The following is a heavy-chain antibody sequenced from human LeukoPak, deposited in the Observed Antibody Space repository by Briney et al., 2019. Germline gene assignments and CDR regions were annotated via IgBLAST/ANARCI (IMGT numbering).Heavy chain of an antibody. V-gene: IGHV4-4*09. D-gene: IGHD6-6*01. J-gene: IGHJ5*02. CDR3: ARHGAEAAARPRHVNWFDP. CDR2: IYTCGST. CDR1: GGSIGSYY. Sequence: SETLSLTCTVSGGSIGSYYWSWIRQPPGKGLEWIGYIYTCGSTNYNPSLNSRVTRSVDPSKIQFSMKLSSVTGADTAVYYCARHGAEAAARPRHVNWFDPWAREPWSPSPQ.